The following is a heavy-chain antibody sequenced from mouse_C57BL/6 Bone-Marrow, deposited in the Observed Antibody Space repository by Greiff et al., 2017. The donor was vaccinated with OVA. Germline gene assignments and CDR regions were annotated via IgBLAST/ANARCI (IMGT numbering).Heavy chain of an antibody. V-gene: IGHV5-17*01. CDR3: ARTPRGAWFAY. CDR2: ISSGSSTI. CDR1: GFTFSDYG. J-gene: IGHJ3*01. Sequence: EVKLMESGGGLVKPGGSLKLSCAASGFTFSDYGMHWVRQAPEKGLEWVAYISSGSSTIYYADTVKGRFTISRDNAKNTLFLQMTSLRSEDTAMYYCARTPRGAWFAYWGQGTLVTVSA.